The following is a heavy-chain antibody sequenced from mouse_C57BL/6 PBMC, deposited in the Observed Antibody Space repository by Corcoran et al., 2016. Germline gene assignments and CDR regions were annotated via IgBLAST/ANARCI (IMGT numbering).Heavy chain of an antibody. Sequence: DVQLQESGPGLVKPSQSLSLTCSVTGYSITSGYYWNWIRQFPGNKLEWMGYISYDGSNNYNPSLKNRISITRDTSKNQFFLKLNSVTTEDTATYYCARDHTVAYAMDYWGQGTSVTVSS. CDR2: ISYDGSN. CDR3: ARDHTVAYAMDY. J-gene: IGHJ4*01. CDR1: GYSITSGYY. D-gene: IGHD1-1*01. V-gene: IGHV3-6*01.